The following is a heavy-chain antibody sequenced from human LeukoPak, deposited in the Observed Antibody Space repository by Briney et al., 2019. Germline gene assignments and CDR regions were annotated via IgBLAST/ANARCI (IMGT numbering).Heavy chain of an antibody. J-gene: IGHJ3*02. CDR1: GFTFSSYA. D-gene: IGHD4-17*01. V-gene: IGHV3-23*01. CDR2: ISGSGGST. Sequence: GGSLRLSCAASGFTFSSYAMSWVRQAPGKGLEWVSAISGSGGSTYYADSVKGRFTISRDNSKNTLYLQMSSLRAEDTAVYYCANQPSRMTTVTTDAFDIWGQGTMVTVSS. CDR3: ANQPSRMTTVTTDAFDI.